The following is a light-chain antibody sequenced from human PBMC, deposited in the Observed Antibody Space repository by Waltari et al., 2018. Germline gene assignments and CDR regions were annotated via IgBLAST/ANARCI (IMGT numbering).Light chain of an antibody. CDR1: ALPKKY. Sequence: SYELTQPPSVSVSPGQTVRITCSGDALPKKYAYWYQQKPGQAPVLVIYEGSERPSGIPARFSGSSSGTTVTLTISGVQAEDEADYYCQSADSSGNTYVFGIGTKVTVL. CDR3: QSADSSGNTYV. CDR2: EGS. J-gene: IGLJ1*01. V-gene: IGLV3-25*02.